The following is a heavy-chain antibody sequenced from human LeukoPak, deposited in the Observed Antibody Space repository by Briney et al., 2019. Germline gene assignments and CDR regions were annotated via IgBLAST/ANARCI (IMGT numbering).Heavy chain of an antibody. CDR1: GFTFDDYG. CDR2: INWNGGST. V-gene: IGHV3-20*04. CDR3: ARGYYYDSSGYYGTFDY. D-gene: IGHD3-22*01. J-gene: IGHJ4*02. Sequence: AGGSLRPSCAASGFTFDDYGLSWVRQAPGKGLEWVSGINWNGGSTGYADSVKGRFTISRDNAKNSLYLQMNSLRAEDTALYYCARGYYYDSSGYYGTFDYWGQGTLVTVSS.